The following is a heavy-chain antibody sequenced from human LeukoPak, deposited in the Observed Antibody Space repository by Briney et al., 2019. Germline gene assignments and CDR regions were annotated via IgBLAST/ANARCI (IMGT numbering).Heavy chain of an antibody. CDR1: GFSFTKYA. J-gene: IGHJ3*02. Sequence: GGPLRVSCAASGFSFTKYAMDWVRQAPGKGLEWVAIISKDGSRRYYADSVKGRFTVSRDNPNNAVYLQMNSLKAEDTAVYYCAREKFDSWGQGTMVTVSA. CDR3: AREKFDS. V-gene: IGHV3-30*04. CDR2: ISKDGSRR.